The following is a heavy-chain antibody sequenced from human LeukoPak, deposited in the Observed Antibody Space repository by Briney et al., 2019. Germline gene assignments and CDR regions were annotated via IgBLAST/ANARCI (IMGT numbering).Heavy chain of an antibody. Sequence: PGGSLRLSCAASGFTFSSYGMHWVRQAPGKGLEWVAVISYDGSNKYYADSVKGRFTISRDISKNTLYLQMNSLRAEDTAVYYCAKLGGYYGSGSYSAGDYWGQGTLVTVSS. CDR2: ISYDGSNK. J-gene: IGHJ4*02. CDR1: GFTFSSYG. CDR3: AKLGGYYGSGSYSAGDY. D-gene: IGHD3-10*01. V-gene: IGHV3-30*18.